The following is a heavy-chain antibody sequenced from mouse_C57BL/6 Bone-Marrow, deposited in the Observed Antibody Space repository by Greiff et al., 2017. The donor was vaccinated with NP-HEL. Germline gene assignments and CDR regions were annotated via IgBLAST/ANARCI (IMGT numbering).Heavy chain of an antibody. Sequence: EVKLVESGGGLVQPGGSLKLSCAASGFTFSDYYMYWVRQTPEKRLEWVAYISNGGGSTYYPDTVKGRFTIARDKAKNTPYLQMSRLKSEDTAVYYCGGDYGSSYGFAYWGQGTLVTVSA. CDR3: GGDYGSSYGFAY. V-gene: IGHV5-12*01. CDR2: ISNGGGST. D-gene: IGHD1-1*01. J-gene: IGHJ3*01. CDR1: GFTFSDYY.